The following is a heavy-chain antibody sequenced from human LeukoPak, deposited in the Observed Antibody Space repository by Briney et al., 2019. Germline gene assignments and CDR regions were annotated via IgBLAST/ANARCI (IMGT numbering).Heavy chain of an antibody. Sequence: GASVKVSCKASGYTFTGYYMHWVRQAPGQGLEWMGWINPNSGGTNYAQKFQGRVTMTRDTSISTAYMELSRLRSDDTAVYYCARDGVFSGYDSIHFDYWGRGTLVTVSS. D-gene: IGHD5-12*01. V-gene: IGHV1-2*02. J-gene: IGHJ4*02. CDR3: ARDGVFSGYDSIHFDY. CDR2: INPNSGGT. CDR1: GYTFTGYY.